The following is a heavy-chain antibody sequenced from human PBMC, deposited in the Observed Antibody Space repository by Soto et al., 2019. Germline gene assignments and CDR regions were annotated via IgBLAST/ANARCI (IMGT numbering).Heavy chain of an antibody. V-gene: IGHV3-23*01. CDR1: XXXXXNXX. J-gene: IGHJ4*02. Sequence: EVQXLESGGGLVQPGGSLXXSXXXXXXXXXNXXXXXXXXXXXXXXXXVSGLSGSGTSTYYADSVKGRFTISRDNSRDTLFLQMNSLTADDTAVYYCAKATTNGGWFNPFDSWGQGALVTVSS. CDR2: LSGSGTST. CDR3: AKATTNGGWFNPFDS. D-gene: IGHD6-19*01.